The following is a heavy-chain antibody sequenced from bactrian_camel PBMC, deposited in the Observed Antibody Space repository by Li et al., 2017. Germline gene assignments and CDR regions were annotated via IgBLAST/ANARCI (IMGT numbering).Heavy chain of an antibody. CDR2: ITRGHGGT. D-gene: IGHD3*01. CDR3: AAGTPACRVFDV. J-gene: IGHJ4*01. Sequence: DVQLVESGGGSVQPGGSLRLSCRISGLADTNHCMGWFRQAPGKEREGVAVITRGHGGTEYADSVKGRFIISRDSFKMTWSLQMNSLKLEDTAMYYCAAGTPACRVFDVWGQGTQVTVS. V-gene: IGHV3S40*01. CDR1: GLADTNHC.